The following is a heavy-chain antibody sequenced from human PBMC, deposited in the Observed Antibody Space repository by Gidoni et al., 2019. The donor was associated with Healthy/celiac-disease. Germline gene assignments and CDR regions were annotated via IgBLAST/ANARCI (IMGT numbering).Heavy chain of an antibody. D-gene: IGHD3-10*01. CDR2: VRVNNGDT. CDR1: GYTFTNYV. V-gene: IGHV1-18*01. J-gene: IGHJ5*02. Sequence: QVHLVPSGAEVKKPGASVKVSCAASGYTFTNYVITWVRQAPGQGLEWMGWVRVNNGDTNYAPKFQGRVTMTRDTSTNTAYMDLRSLTSDDTAVYYCARGGSGTTPVDPWGQGTLVTVSS. CDR3: ARGGSGTTPVDP.